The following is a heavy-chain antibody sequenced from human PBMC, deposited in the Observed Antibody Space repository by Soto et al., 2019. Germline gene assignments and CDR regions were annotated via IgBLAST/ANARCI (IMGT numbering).Heavy chain of an antibody. V-gene: IGHV3-15*07. CDR2: IKSKTDGGTT. CDR3: TTAPPATNYDFWSGYYTKGRSYYYYYGMDV. Sequence: GGSLRLSCAASGFTFSNAWMNWVRQAPGKGLEWVGRIKSKTDGGTTDYAAPVKGRFTISRDDSKNTLYLQMNSLKTGDTAVFYCTTAPPATNYDFWSGYYTKGRSYYYYYGMDVWGQGTTVTVSS. D-gene: IGHD3-3*01. CDR1: GFTFSNAW. J-gene: IGHJ6*02.